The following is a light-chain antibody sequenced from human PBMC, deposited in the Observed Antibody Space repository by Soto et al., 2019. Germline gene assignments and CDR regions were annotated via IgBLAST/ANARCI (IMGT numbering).Light chain of an antibody. Sequence: EIVLTQSPATLSLSPGERATLSCRASQSVSSYLAWYQQKSGQAPRLLIFDASNRATGIPARFSGSGSGTDFTLTISSLEPEDFADYYCQQRSNWPPTLGGGTKVEIK. CDR1: QSVSSY. CDR3: QQRSNWPPT. CDR2: DAS. V-gene: IGKV3-11*01. J-gene: IGKJ4*01.